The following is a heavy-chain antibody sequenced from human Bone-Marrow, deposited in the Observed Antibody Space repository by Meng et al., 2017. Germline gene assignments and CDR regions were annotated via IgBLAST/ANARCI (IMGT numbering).Heavy chain of an antibody. Sequence: QVQLQQWGAGLLKPSETLSLTCAVYGGSFSGYYWSWIRQPPGKGLEWIGEINHSGSTNYNPSLKSRVTMSVDTSKNQFSLKLSSMTAADTAVYYCARDCSSSSCSLDYWGQGTLVTVSS. CDR2: INHSGST. V-gene: IGHV4-34*01. CDR1: GGSFSGYY. D-gene: IGHD2-2*01. CDR3: ARDCSSSSCSLDY. J-gene: IGHJ4*02.